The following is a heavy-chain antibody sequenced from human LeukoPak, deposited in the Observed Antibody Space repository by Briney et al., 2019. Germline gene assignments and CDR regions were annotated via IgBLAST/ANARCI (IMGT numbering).Heavy chain of an antibody. D-gene: IGHD2-2*01. CDR3: ARGDIVVVPAAHYYYMDV. Sequence: GGSLRLSCAASGFTFSSYWMHWVRQAPGKGLAWVSRINSDGSSTRYADSVKGRFTISSDNAKNTLYLQMNSLRAEDTAVYYCARGDIVVVPAAHYYYMDVWGKGTTVTVSS. J-gene: IGHJ6*03. CDR1: GFTFSSYW. V-gene: IGHV3-74*01. CDR2: INSDGSST.